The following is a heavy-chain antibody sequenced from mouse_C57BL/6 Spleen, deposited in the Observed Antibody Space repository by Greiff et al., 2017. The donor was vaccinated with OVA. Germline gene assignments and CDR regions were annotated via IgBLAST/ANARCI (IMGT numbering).Heavy chain of an antibody. D-gene: IGHD2-5*01. J-gene: IGHJ4*01. CDR2: IDPSDSET. V-gene: IGHV1-52*01. CDR1: GYTFTSYW. CDR3: ARSPLYSNYEGDYAMDY. Sequence: VQLQQPGAELVRPGSSVKLSCKASGYTFTSYWMHWVKQRPIQGLEWIGNIDPSDSETHYNQKFKDKATLTVDKSSSTAYMQLSSLTSEDSAVYYCARSPLYSNYEGDYAMDYWGQRASVTVSS.